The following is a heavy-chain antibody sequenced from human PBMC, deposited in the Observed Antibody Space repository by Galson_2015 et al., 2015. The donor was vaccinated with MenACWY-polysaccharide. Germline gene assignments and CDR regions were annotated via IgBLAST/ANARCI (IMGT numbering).Heavy chain of an antibody. J-gene: IGHJ4*02. V-gene: IGHV4-38-2*01. CDR2: IYHSGST. Sequence: ETLSLTCAVSGYSISSGYYWGWIRQPPGKGLEWIGSIYHSGSTYYNPSLKSRVTISVDTSKNQFSLKLSSVTAADTAVYYCVRVEKYSGSYYILHWGQGTLVTVSS. CDR3: VRVEKYSGSYYILH. CDR1: GYSISSGYY. D-gene: IGHD1-26*01.